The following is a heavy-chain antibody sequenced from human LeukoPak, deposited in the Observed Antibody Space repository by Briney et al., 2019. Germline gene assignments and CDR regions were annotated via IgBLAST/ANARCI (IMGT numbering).Heavy chain of an antibody. CDR3: ARDLTSNRGYVRNYGMDV. V-gene: IGHV3-53*01. CDR1: GFTVSSTY. CDR2: LYSGGST. D-gene: IGHD5-12*01. Sequence: GGSLRLSCAASGFTVSSTYMTWVRQAPGKGLEWVSVLYSGGSTYYADSVKGRFTISRDNSKNTLYLEMNSLRGEDTAVYYCARDLTSNRGYVRNYGMDVWGKGTTVTVSS. J-gene: IGHJ6*04.